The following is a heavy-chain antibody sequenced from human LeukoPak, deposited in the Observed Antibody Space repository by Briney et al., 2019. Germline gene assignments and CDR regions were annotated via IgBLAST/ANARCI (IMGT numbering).Heavy chain of an antibody. J-gene: IGHJ6*02. D-gene: IGHD5-12*01. CDR3: AGDEGATINDYYYGMDV. Sequence: SVKVSCKASGGTFSSYAISWVRQAPGQGLEWMGRIIPIFGIANYAQKFQGRVTITADKSTSTAYMELSSLRSEDTAVYYCAGDEGATINDYYYGMDVWGQGTTVTVSS. CDR1: GGTFSSYA. CDR2: IIPIFGIA. V-gene: IGHV1-69*04.